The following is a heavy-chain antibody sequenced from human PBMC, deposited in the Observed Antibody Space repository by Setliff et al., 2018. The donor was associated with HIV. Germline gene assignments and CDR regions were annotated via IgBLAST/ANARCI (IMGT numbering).Heavy chain of an antibody. V-gene: IGHV4-59*01. CDR1: GGSISNYY. D-gene: IGHD3-22*01. J-gene: IGHJ3*02. Sequence: SETLSLTCTVSGGSISNYYWSWIRQPPGKALEWIRYIYYSGSTNYNPYLKSRVTISVDTSKNQFSLNLSSVTAADTAVYYCARENYYDQKGAFDIWGQGTMVTVSS. CDR2: IYYSGST. CDR3: ARENYYDQKGAFDI.